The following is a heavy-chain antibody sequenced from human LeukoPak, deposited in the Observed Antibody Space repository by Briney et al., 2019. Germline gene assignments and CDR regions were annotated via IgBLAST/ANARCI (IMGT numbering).Heavy chain of an antibody. CDR1: GYTFTGYY. V-gene: IGHV1-2*02. J-gene: IGHJ6*04. CDR2: INPNSGGT. D-gene: IGHD3-3*01. Sequence: GASVTVSCTASGYTFTGYYMHWVRHAPGQGLEWMGYINPNSGGTNYAEKFQGIVTMARDTFISTAYMELSRLRSDDTAVYYCARWFRRGSILMDVWGKGTTLTVSS. CDR3: ARWFRRGSILMDV.